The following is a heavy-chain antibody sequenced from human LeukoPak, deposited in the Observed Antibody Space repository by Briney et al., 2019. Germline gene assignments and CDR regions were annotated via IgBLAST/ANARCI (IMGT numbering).Heavy chain of an antibody. D-gene: IGHD2-15*01. J-gene: IGHJ4*02. Sequence: PGGSLRLSCAASGFTFSSYEMNWVRQAPGKGLEWVSYISSSGSTIYYADSVKGRFTISRDNAKNSLYLQMNSLRAEDTAVYYCAPYCSGGSCNLFDYWGQGTLVTVSS. CDR1: GFTFSSYE. CDR3: APYCSGGSCNLFDY. V-gene: IGHV3-48*03. CDR2: ISSSGSTI.